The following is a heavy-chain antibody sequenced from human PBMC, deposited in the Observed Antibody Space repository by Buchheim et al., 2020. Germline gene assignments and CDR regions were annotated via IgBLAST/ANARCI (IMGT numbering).Heavy chain of an antibody. CDR2: ISGSGGST. D-gene: IGHD3-10*01. V-gene: IGHV3-23*01. Sequence: EVQLLESGGGLVQPGGSLRLSCAASGFTFSSYAMSWVRQAPGKGLEWVSAISGSGGSTYYADSVKSRFTISRDNSKNTLYLQMNSLRAEDTAVYYCAKDDLWFGELLETVDYYYGMDVWGQGTT. J-gene: IGHJ6*02. CDR1: GFTFSSYA. CDR3: AKDDLWFGELLETVDYYYGMDV.